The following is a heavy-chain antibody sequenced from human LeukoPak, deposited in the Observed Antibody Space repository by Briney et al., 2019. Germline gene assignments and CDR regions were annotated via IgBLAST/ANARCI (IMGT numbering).Heavy chain of an antibody. V-gene: IGHV3-23*01. CDR1: GFTFSSYA. D-gene: IGHD4-17*01. CDR2: FSSSAVRT. Sequence: GGSLRLSCAASGFTFSSYAMSWVRQAPGKGLEWVSTFSSSAVRTYYADSVKGRFTISRDNSKNTLYLQMNSLRADDTAIYYCAKAPNDYGDYGNYYYMDVWGKGTTVTVSS. J-gene: IGHJ6*03. CDR3: AKAPNDYGDYGNYYYMDV.